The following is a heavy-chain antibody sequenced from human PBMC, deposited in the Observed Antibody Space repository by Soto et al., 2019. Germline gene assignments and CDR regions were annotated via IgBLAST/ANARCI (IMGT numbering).Heavy chain of an antibody. CDR2: IYYSGST. V-gene: IGHV4-30-2*05. J-gene: IGHJ5*02. D-gene: IGHD3-3*01. CDR3: ARDYDSPQHWFDP. CDR1: GGSISSGGYS. Sequence: PSETLSLTCAVSGGSISSGGYSWSWIRQPPGKGLEWIGYIYYSGSTYYNPSLKSRVTISVDTSKNQFSLKLSSVTAADTAVYYCARDYDSPQHWFDPWGQGTLVTVSS.